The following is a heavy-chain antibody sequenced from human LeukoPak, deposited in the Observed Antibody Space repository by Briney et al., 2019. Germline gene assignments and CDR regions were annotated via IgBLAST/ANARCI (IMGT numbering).Heavy chain of an antibody. V-gene: IGHV3-48*03. D-gene: IGHD6-19*01. CDR1: GFTFSSYE. CDR2: ISSSGSTI. Sequence: GGSLRLSCAASGFTFSSYEMNWVRQAPGKGLEWGSYISSSGSTIYYADSVKGRFTISRDNAKNSLYLQMNSLRAEDTAVYYCARSTAVAGEYYFDYWGQGTLVTVSS. J-gene: IGHJ4*02. CDR3: ARSTAVAGEYYFDY.